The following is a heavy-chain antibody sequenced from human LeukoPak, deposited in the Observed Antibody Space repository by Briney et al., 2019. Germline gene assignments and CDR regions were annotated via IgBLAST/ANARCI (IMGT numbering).Heavy chain of an antibody. CDR1: GGSFSGYY. V-gene: IGHV4-34*01. D-gene: IGHD3-10*01. CDR3: ARHKYYYGSGSWFDY. Sequence: PSETLSLTCAVYGGSFSGYYCSWIRQPPGKGLEWIGEINHSGSTNYNPSLKSRVTISVDTSKNQFSLKLSSVTAADTAVYYCARHKYYYGSGSWFDYWGQGTLVSVSS. J-gene: IGHJ4*02. CDR2: INHSGST.